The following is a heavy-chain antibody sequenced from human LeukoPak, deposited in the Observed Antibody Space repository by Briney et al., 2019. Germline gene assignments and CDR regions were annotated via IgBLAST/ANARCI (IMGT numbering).Heavy chain of an antibody. CDR1: GFTFSSYG. J-gene: IGHJ4*02. CDR2: IRYDGTKK. V-gene: IGHV3-30*02. Sequence: GGSLRLSCAASGFTFSSYGMHWVRQAPGKGLEWVAFIRYDGTKKYYADSVKGRFTISRDNSKNTVDLQMNSLRAEDTAVYYCAKDPSIVEPTPSGRGGQGTLVTVSS. D-gene: IGHD1-26*01. CDR3: AKDPSIVEPTPSGR.